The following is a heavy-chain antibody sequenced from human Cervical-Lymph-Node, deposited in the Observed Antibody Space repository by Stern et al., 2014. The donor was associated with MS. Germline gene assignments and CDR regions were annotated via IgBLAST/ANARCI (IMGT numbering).Heavy chain of an antibody. D-gene: IGHD4-23*01. V-gene: IGHV1-69*01. CDR3: ARGSTPTLYGGNAFDI. J-gene: IGHJ3*02. Sequence: VQLVESGAEVKKPGSSVKVSCKASGGTFSSYAISWVRQAPGKGLEWMGGIIPIFGTANYAQKFQGRVTITADESTSTAYMELSSLRSEDTAVYYCARGSTPTLYGGNAFDIWGQGTMVTVSS. CDR1: GGTFSSYA. CDR2: IIPIFGTA.